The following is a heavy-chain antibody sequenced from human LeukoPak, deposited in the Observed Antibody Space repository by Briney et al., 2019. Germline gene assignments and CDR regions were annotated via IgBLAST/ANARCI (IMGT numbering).Heavy chain of an antibody. CDR2: ISSSGSTI. J-gene: IGHJ6*04. D-gene: IGHD3-10*02. CDR3: AELGITMIGGV. CDR1: GLTFSNSW. V-gene: IGHV3-11*04. Sequence: GGSLRLSCAVSGLTFSNSWVSWVRQAPGKGLEWVSYISSSGSTIYYADSVKGRFTISRDNAKNSLYLQMNSLRAEDTALYYCAELGITMIGGVWGKGTTVTISS.